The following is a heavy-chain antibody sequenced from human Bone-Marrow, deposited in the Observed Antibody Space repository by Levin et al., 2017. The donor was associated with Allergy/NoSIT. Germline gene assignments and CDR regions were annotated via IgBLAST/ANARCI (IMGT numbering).Heavy chain of an antibody. V-gene: IGHV1-3*01. Sequence: GESLKISCKASGYTFTSYAMHWVRQAPGQRLEWMGWINAGNGNTKYSQKFQGRVTITRDTSASTAYMELSSLRSEDTAVYYCARGSRQQLDLFDYWGQGTLVTVSS. CDR2: INAGNGNT. CDR3: ARGSRQQLDLFDY. CDR1: GYTFTSYA. J-gene: IGHJ4*02. D-gene: IGHD6-13*01.